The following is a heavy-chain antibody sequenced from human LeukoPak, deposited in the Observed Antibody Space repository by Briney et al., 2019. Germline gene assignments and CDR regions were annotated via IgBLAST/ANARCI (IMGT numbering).Heavy chain of an antibody. V-gene: IGHV3-33*01. Sequence: TIYYADSVKGRFTISRDNSKNTLYLQMNSLRAEDTAVYYCARDRYCTNGVCYTFDYWGQGTLVTVSS. CDR3: ARDRYCTNGVCYTFDY. D-gene: IGHD2-8*01. CDR2: TI. J-gene: IGHJ4*02.